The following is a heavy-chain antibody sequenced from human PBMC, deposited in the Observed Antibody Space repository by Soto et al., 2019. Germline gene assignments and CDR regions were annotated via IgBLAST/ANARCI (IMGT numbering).Heavy chain of an antibody. D-gene: IGHD3-16*01. CDR1: GGTFSSYA. J-gene: IGHJ3*02. CDR2: IIPILGTA. CDR3: ARGWGQDDAFDI. Sequence: ASVKVSCKASGGTFSSYAISWVRQAPGQGLEWMGGIIPILGTANYAQKFQGRVTITADESTSTAYMELSSLRSEDTAVYYCARGWGQDDAFDIWGQGTMVTVSS. V-gene: IGHV1-69*13.